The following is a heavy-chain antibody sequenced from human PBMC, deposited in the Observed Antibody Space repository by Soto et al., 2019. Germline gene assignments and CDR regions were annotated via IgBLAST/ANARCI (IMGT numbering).Heavy chain of an antibody. CDR3: ARQASYWHGGGGWFDP. Sequence: EVQLVESGGGLVQPGGSLRLSCAASGFTFSTYDMHWVRQAPGKGLEWVSAIGTQHDAYYPDSVKGRFTTSRENAKNSCYLYMNGLRVGNTAVYYCARQASYWHGGGGWFDPWGQGTLVTVSS. D-gene: IGHD2-8*02. CDR2: IGTQHDA. V-gene: IGHV3-13*01. J-gene: IGHJ5*02. CDR1: GFTFSTYD.